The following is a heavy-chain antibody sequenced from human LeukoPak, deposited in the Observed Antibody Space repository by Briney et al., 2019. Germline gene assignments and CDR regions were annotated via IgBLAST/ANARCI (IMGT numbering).Heavy chain of an antibody. CDR1: GGSISSYY. J-gene: IGHJ3*02. CDR3: ARDSYSSGWPWAFDI. V-gene: IGHV4-4*08. D-gene: IGHD6-19*01. Sequence: SETLSLTCTVSGGSISSYYWSWIRQPPGKGLEWIGTSGSTNYNPSLKSRVTISVDTSKNEFSLKLSSVTAAGTAVYYCARDSYSSGWPWAFDIWGHGTMVTVSS. CDR2: SGST.